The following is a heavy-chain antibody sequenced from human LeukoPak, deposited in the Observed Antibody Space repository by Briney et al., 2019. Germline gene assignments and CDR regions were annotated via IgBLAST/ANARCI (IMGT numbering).Heavy chain of an antibody. CDR1: GASMSDYY. V-gene: IGHV4-59*01. D-gene: IGHD2-2*01. CDR2: IYYGGST. J-gene: IGHJ5*02. Sequence: PSETLSLTCTVSGASMSDYYWSWIRQPPGKGLEWIGYIYYGGSTKDNPSLKSRVTMSVDPSKNQFSLKLSSVTAADTAVYYCARDIGGSSTSSGVFDPWGQGTLVTVSS. CDR3: ARDIGGSSTSSGVFDP.